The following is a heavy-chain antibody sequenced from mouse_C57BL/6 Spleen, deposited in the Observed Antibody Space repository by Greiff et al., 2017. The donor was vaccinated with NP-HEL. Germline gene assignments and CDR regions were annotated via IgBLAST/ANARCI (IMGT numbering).Heavy chain of an antibody. D-gene: IGHD2-4*01. V-gene: IGHV2-9-1*01. CDR2: IWTGGGT. Sequence: QVQLKQSGPGLVAPSQSLSITCTVSGFSLTSYAISWVRQPPGKGLEWLGVIWTGGGTNYNSALKSRLSISKDNSKSQVFLKMNSLQTDDTARYYCARRGDDYDGREYYYAMDYWGQGTSVTVSS. CDR1: GFSLTSYA. CDR3: ARRGDDYDGREYYYAMDY. J-gene: IGHJ4*01.